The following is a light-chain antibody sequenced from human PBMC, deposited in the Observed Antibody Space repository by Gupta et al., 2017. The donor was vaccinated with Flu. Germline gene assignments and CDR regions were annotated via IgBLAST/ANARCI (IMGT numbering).Light chain of an antibody. CDR1: QSLLHINGYNY. V-gene: IGKV2-28*01. Sequence: ETVMTQSPLSLSVTPGEPATISCISSQSLLHINGYNYLDWYLQKPGQSPQLLIYLASNRASGVPDRFSGSGSGTIFTLKISIVDAEDVGVYYCRRALETPQTFGQGTKLEIK. CDR2: LAS. CDR3: RRALETPQT. J-gene: IGKJ1*01.